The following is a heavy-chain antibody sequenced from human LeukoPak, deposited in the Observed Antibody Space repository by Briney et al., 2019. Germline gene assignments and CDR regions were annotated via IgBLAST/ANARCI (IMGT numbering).Heavy chain of an antibody. CDR2: SRNKANSYTT. J-gene: IGHJ4*02. CDR3: TRASLSGSYFFY. V-gene: IGHV3-72*01. CDR1: GFIFSDHY. Sequence: GGSLRLSCAASGFIFSDHYMDWVRQTPGKGLEWVGRSRNKANSYTTEYAASVKGRFIVSRDDSKNSLFLQMNSLKTDDTAVYFCTRASLSGSYFFYWGQGALVTVSS. D-gene: IGHD1-26*01.